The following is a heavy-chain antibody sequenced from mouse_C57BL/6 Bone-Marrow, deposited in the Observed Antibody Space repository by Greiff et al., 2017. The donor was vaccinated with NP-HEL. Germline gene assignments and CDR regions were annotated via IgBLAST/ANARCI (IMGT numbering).Heavy chain of an antibody. D-gene: IGHD2-3*01. CDR1: GFTFSSDG. V-gene: IGHV5-6*01. J-gene: IGHJ2*01. CDR3: ASHYDGYPDC. CDR2: ISSGGSYT. Sequence: EVQGVESGGDLVKPGGSLKLSCAASGFTFSSDGMSWVRQTPDKRLEWVATISSGGSYTYYPDSVKGRFTISRDNAKNTLYLQMSSLKSEDTAMYYCASHYDGYPDCWGRGTTLAVSS.